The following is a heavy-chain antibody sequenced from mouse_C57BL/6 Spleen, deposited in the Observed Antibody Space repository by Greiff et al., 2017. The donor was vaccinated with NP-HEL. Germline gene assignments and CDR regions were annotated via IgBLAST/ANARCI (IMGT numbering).Heavy chain of an antibody. V-gene: IGHV1-82*01. CDR3: ARGNDGYYEYYAMDY. CDR1: GYAFSSSW. CDR2: IYPGDGDT. Sequence: QVQLQQSGPELVKPGASVKISCKASGYAFSSSWMNWVKQRPGKGLEWIGRIYPGDGDTNYNGKFKGKATLTADKSSSTAYMQLSSLTSEDSAVYVCARGNDGYYEYYAMDYWGQGTSVTVSS. D-gene: IGHD2-3*01. J-gene: IGHJ4*01.